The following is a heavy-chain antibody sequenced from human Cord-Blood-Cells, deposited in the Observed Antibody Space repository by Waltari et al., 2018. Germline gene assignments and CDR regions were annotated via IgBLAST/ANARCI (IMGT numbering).Heavy chain of an antibody. D-gene: IGHD1-20*01. Sequence: QVQLVESGGGVVQPGRSLRLSCAASGFTFSSYGLHWVRQAPGKGLEWVAVIWYDGSNKYYADSVKGRFTISRDNSKNTLYLQMNSLRAEDTAVYYCVRDAKAGITGTFDYWGQGTLVTVSS. J-gene: IGHJ4*02. V-gene: IGHV3-33*01. CDR3: VRDAKAGITGTFDY. CDR2: IWYDGSNK. CDR1: GFTFSSYG.